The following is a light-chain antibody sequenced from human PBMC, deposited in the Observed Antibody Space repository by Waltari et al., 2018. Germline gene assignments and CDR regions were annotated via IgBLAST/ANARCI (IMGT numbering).Light chain of an antibody. CDR2: DAS. CDR1: QSVSSY. Sequence: EIVLTQSPATLSLSPGERATLSCRAGQSVSSYLAWYQQQPGQAPRLLIYDASNRATGIPARFSGSGSGTDFTLTISSLEPEDFAVYYCQQRSNWLITFGQGTRLEIK. CDR3: QQRSNWLIT. J-gene: IGKJ5*01. V-gene: IGKV3-11*01.